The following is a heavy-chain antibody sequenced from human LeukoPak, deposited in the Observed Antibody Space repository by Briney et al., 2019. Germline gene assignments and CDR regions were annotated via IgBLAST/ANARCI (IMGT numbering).Heavy chain of an antibody. CDR1: GGSISSYY. D-gene: IGHD3-10*01. CDR3: ARQRSYGSGIDY. J-gene: IGHJ4*02. CDR2: INCSGST. Sequence: PEETLSVTCTVSGGSISSYYWSWIRQPPGKGLEWIGYINCSGSTNYNTSLKSRVTISVDTSKNQFSLKLSSVTAADTAVYYCARQRSYGSGIDYWGQGTLVTDSS. V-gene: IGHV4-59*08.